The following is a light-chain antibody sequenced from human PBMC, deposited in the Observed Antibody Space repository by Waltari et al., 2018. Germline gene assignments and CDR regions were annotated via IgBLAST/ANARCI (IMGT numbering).Light chain of an antibody. J-gene: IGLJ1*01. Sequence: QSALTQPAPVSGPPGPSIPISCTGTTSDVGSYTPVSRYQHHPGKAPKPTIFEVSERPSGVSNRFSGSKSGNTASLTISGLQAEDEADYHCCSYAGNSIYVFGTGTRVTVL. V-gene: IGLV2-23*02. CDR3: CSYAGNSIYV. CDR1: TSDVGSYTP. CDR2: EVS.